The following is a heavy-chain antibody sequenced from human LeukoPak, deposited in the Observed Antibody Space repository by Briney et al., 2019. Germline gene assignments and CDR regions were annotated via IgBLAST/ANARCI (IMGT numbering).Heavy chain of an antibody. V-gene: IGHV3-53*01. CDR1: GFTVSSNY. CDR3: AREGPVSGFDY. CDR2: IYSGGST. Sequence: PGGSLRLSCAASGFTVSSNYMSWVRQAPGKGLEWVSVIYSGGSTYYADSVKGRSTISRDNSKNTLYLQMNSLRAEDTAVYYCAREGPVSGFDYWGQGTLVTVSS. J-gene: IGHJ4*02.